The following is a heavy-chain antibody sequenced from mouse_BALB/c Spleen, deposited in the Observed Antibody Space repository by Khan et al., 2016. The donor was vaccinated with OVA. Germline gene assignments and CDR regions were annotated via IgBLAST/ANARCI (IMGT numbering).Heavy chain of an antibody. J-gene: IGHJ4*01. V-gene: IGHV2-6-2*01. CDR3: ARNQFPLSMDS. Sequence: VQLVESGPDLVAPSQSLSITCTVSGFSLTSYAIHWVLQPPGKGLEWLVVIWSDGRTTYNSALKSRLSISKDNSKCQDFLKIDSLQTDDTAMYYCARNQFPLSMDSWGQGTSVTVSS. CDR2: IWSDGRT. CDR1: GFSLTSYA.